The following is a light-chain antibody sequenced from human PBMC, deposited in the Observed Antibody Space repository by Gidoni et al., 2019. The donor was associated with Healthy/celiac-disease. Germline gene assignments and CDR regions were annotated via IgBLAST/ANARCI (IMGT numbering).Light chain of an antibody. V-gene: IGKV3-11*01. CDR3: QQSSNWLT. CDR1: QSVSSY. J-gene: IGKJ4*01. Sequence: IVFTQSPATLSLSPGARATLSGRSSQSVSSYLAWYQQKPGQAPRLLIYDASKRATGIPARFSGSGSGTDFTLTISSLEPEDFAVYYCQQSSNWLTFGGGTKVEIK. CDR2: DAS.